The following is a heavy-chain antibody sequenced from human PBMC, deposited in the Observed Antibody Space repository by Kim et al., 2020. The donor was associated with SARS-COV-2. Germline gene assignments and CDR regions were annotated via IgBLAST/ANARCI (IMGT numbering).Heavy chain of an antibody. CDR1: GFTFSDHY. D-gene: IGHD2-15*01. CDR3: ARAGSHYYYCMYV. Sequence: GGSLRLSCAASGFTFSDHYMDWVRQAPGKGLEWVGRTRNKANSYTTEYAASVKGRFTIPRDASKNSLYLQMNSTKTEDTAVYYCARAGSHYYYCMYVWG. J-gene: IGHJ6*02. CDR2: TRNKANSYTT. V-gene: IGHV3-72*01.